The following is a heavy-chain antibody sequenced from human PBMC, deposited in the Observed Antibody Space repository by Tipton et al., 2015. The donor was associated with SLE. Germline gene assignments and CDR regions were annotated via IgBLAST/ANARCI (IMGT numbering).Heavy chain of an antibody. CDR2: FYYGGNT. D-gene: IGHD2-2*01. V-gene: IGHV4-39*07. CDR1: GDSVNSGDYY. CDR3: ARGGGGYQLLSGYYYYMDV. Sequence: TLSLTCTVSGDSVNSGDYYWSWIRQHPGKGLEWIGIFYYGGNTYYNPSLKSPVSISAGTSKNQFSLKLRSVTAADTAVYYCARGGGGYQLLSGYYYYMDVWGKGTTVTVSS. J-gene: IGHJ6*03.